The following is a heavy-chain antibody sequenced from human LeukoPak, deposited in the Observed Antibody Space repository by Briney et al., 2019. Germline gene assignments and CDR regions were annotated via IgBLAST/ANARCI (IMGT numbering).Heavy chain of an antibody. D-gene: IGHD2-2*01. Sequence: PGGSLRLSCAASGFTFSSYAMHWVRQAPGKGLEYVSAISSNGGSTYYANSVKGRFTISRDNSKNTLYLQMGSLRAEDMAVYYCARGGYCSRTTCSNYNGMDVWGQGTTVTVSS. CDR2: ISSNGGST. CDR3: ARGGYCSRTTCSNYNGMDV. V-gene: IGHV3-64*01. J-gene: IGHJ6*02. CDR1: GFTFSSYA.